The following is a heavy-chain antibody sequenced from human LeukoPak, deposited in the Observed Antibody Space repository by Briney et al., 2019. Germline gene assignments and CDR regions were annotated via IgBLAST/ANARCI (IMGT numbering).Heavy chain of an antibody. Sequence: ASVKVSCKASGYSLANYSISWVRQAPGQGLEWMGWISGYNGNTNYAQNLQDRVTMTTDTSTSTAYMELRSLRSDDTAVYYCARVGPYDSGSYYNINPYYYCMDVWGKGTTVTVSS. J-gene: IGHJ6*03. CDR1: GYSLANYS. CDR2: ISGYNGNT. D-gene: IGHD3-10*01. V-gene: IGHV1-18*01. CDR3: ARVGPYDSGSYYNINPYYYCMDV.